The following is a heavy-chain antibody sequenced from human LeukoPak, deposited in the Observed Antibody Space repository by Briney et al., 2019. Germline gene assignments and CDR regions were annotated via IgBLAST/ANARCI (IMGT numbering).Heavy chain of an antibody. Sequence: SETLSLTCAVYGGSFSGYYWSWIRQPPGKGLEWIGEINHSGSTYYSPSLRSRVTISVDASKNFFSLKLSSVTAADTAVYFCARPNSGWYFDYWGQGTLVAVSS. CDR2: INHSGST. CDR3: ARPNSGWYFDY. D-gene: IGHD6-19*01. J-gene: IGHJ4*02. CDR1: GGSFSGYY. V-gene: IGHV4-34*01.